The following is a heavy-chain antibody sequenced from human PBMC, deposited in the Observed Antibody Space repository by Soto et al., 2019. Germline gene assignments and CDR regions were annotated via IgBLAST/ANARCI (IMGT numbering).Heavy chain of an antibody. Sequence: EVQLLESGGGLVQSGGSLRLSCAASGFTFSDYAMSWVRQAPGKGLEWVSAISVSGGSTHYAASVKGRFTISRDNSKNTVSLQMSGLRAEDTAVYYCAKEAGIGARYPVDYWGQGTLVTVSS. V-gene: IGHV3-23*01. J-gene: IGHJ4*02. CDR1: GFTFSDYA. CDR3: AKEAGIGARYPVDY. D-gene: IGHD6-13*01. CDR2: ISVSGGST.